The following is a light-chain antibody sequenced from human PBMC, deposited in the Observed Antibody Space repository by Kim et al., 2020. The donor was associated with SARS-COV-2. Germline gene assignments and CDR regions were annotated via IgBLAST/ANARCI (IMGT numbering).Light chain of an antibody. V-gene: IGLV3-1*01. CDR2: QDN. CDR3: QAWDSSTYV. Sequence: SYELTQPPSVSVSPGQTASITCSGDKLGDKYVSWYQQEPGQSPLLIIYQDNKRPSGIPERFSGSNSGNTATLTISETQAIDEADYYCQAWDSSTYVFGTGTKVTVL. J-gene: IGLJ1*01. CDR1: KLGDKY.